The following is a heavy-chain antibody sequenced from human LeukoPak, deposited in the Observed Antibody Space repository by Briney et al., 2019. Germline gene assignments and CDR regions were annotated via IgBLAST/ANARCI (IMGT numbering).Heavy chain of an antibody. J-gene: IGHJ5*02. CDR2: IYYSGST. CDR3: ARAGESSGWPRNWFDP. D-gene: IGHD6-19*01. V-gene: IGHV4-39*07. Sequence: SETLSLTCTVPGGSISSSSYYWGWIRQPPGKGLEWIGSIYYSGSTYYNPSLKSRVTISVDTSKNQFSLKLSSVTAADTAVYYCARAGESSGWPRNWFDPWGQGTLVTVSS. CDR1: GGSISSSSYY.